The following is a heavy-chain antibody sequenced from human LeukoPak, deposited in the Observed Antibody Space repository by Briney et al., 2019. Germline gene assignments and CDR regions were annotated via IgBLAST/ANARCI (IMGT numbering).Heavy chain of an antibody. Sequence: GGSLRLSCAACGLTFSRYAMSWVRQSPGKGLEWVSSICGSGCSTYYADSVKGRFTISRDNSKNTLYLQMNSLRAKDTAVYYCAKDLKRPAATPRDYWGQGTLVTVSS. CDR1: GLTFSRYA. CDR2: ICGSGCST. V-gene: IGHV3-23*01. D-gene: IGHD2-15*01. J-gene: IGHJ4*02. CDR3: AKDLKRPAATPRDY.